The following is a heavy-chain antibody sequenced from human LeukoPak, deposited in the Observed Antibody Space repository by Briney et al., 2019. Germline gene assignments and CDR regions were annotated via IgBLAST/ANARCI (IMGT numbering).Heavy chain of an antibody. D-gene: IGHD2-15*01. CDR2: IYYSGST. V-gene: IGHV4-59*01. CDR3: ARGGNCSGGTCSSFPGASFEY. J-gene: IGHJ4*02. Sequence: SETLSLTCTVSGDSTSSYYWSWIRQPPGKGLEWIGYIYYSGSTNYNPSLKSRVTISVDTSKNQFSLRLSSVTAADTAVYYCARGGNCSGGTCSSFPGASFEYWGPGTLVTVSS. CDR1: GDSTSSYY.